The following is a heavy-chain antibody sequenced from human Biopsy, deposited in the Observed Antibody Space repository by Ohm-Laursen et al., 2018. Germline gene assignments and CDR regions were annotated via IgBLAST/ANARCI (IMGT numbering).Heavy chain of an antibody. CDR2: INHSGST. D-gene: IGHD1-26*01. Sequence: SQTLSLTCAVYGGSFSGYYWSWIRQPPGKGLEWIGEINHSGSTNFNPSFKSRVTISVGTSKNQFSLKLSSVTAADTAVYYCAVKSYFSTSFDPWGQGTLVTVSS. V-gene: IGHV4-34*01. J-gene: IGHJ5*02. CDR1: GGSFSGYY. CDR3: AVKSYFSTSFDP.